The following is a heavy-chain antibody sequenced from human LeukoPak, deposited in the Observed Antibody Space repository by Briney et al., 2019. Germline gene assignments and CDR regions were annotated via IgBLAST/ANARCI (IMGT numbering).Heavy chain of an antibody. CDR3: ARLWLMRYMDV. CDR1: GGSFSGYY. V-gene: IGHV4-34*01. CDR2: INHSGST. D-gene: IGHD3-22*01. J-gene: IGHJ6*03. Sequence: SETLSLTCAVYGGSFSGYYWSWIPQPPGKGLEWIGEINHSGSTNYNPCLKSRVTISVDTSKNQFSLKLSSVTAADTAVYYCARLWLMRYMDVWGKGTTVTISS.